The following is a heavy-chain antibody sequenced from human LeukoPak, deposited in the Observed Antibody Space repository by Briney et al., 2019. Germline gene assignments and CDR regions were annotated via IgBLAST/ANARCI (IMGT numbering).Heavy chain of an antibody. CDR1: GGSFSGYY. CDR3: ARAHPDASYCSGGSCYFWAKTVYFDY. J-gene: IGHJ4*02. V-gene: IGHV4-34*01. Sequence: PSETLSLTCAVYGGSFSGYYWSWIRQPPGKGLEWIGEINHSGSTNYNPSLKSRVTMSVDTSKNQFSLKLSSVTAADTAVYYCARAHPDASYCSGGSCYFWAKTVYFDYWGQGTLVTVSS. D-gene: IGHD2-15*01. CDR2: INHSGST.